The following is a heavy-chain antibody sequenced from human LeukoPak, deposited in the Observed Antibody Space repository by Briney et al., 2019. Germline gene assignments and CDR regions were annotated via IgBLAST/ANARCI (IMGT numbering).Heavy chain of an antibody. Sequence: PSETLSLTCAVYGGSFSGYYWSWIRQPPGKGLEWIGEINHSGNTKYNPSLKSRVTISVGTSKKRFSLKLNFVTAADTAVYYCASRGGYRFRFTDYYYYYMDVWGNGTTVTVSS. CDR2: INHSGNT. V-gene: IGHV4-34*01. J-gene: IGHJ6*03. CDR1: GGSFSGYY. D-gene: IGHD5-12*01. CDR3: ASRGGYRFRFTDYYYYYMDV.